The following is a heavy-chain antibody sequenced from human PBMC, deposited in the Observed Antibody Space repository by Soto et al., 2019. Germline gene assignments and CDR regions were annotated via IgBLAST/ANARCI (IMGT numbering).Heavy chain of an antibody. CDR1: GYTFTSYA. CDR3: ARSDGPLGDY. D-gene: IGHD7-27*01. J-gene: IGHJ4*02. CDR2: INAGNGKT. V-gene: IGHV1-3*01. Sequence: QVQLVQSGAEVKKPGASVKVSCKASGYTFTSYAMHWVRQAPGQRLEWMGWINAGNGKTKYSQKFQGRVTITRDTSASTAYMELSSLRSEETAVYYCARSDGPLGDYWGQGTLVTVSS.